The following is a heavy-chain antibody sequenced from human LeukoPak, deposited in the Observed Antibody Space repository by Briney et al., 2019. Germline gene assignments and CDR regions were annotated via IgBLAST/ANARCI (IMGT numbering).Heavy chain of an antibody. J-gene: IGHJ4*02. CDR2: INPSGGST. Sequence: ASVKVSCKASGYTFTSYYMHWVRQAPGQGLGWMGIINPSGGSTSYAQKFQGRVTMTRDTSTSTVYMELSSLRSEDTAVYYCARVPIPITMVRGVIQYYFDYWGQGTLVTVSS. D-gene: IGHD3-10*01. V-gene: IGHV1-46*01. CDR3: ARVPIPITMVRGVIQYYFDY. CDR1: GYTFTSYY.